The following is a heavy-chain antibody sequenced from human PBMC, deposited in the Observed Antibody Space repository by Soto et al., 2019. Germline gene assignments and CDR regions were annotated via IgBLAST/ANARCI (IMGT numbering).Heavy chain of an antibody. CDR3: ARGGEYSSSTYYYYGMDV. V-gene: IGHV1-69*13. D-gene: IGHD6-6*01. J-gene: IGHJ6*02. CDR2: IIPIFGTA. Sequence: SVKVSCKASGSTFSSYAISWVRQAPGQGLEWMGGIIPIFGTANYAQKFQGRVTITADESTSTAYMELSSLRSEDTAVYYCARGGEYSSSTYYYYGMDVWGQGPTVTVSS. CDR1: GSTFSSYA.